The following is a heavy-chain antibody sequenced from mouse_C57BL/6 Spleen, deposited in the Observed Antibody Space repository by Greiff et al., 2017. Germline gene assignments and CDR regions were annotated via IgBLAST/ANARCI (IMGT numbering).Heavy chain of an antibody. CDR1: GYTFTDYE. CDR2: IDPETGGT. D-gene: IGHD4-1*01. Sequence: VQLQQSGAELVRPGASVTLSCKASGYTFTDYEMHWVKQTPVHGLEWIGAIDPETGGTAYNQKFKGKAILTADKSSSTAYMELRSLTSEDSAVDYCTSETGTRGDWGQGTTLSVSS. V-gene: IGHV1-15*01. CDR3: TSETGTRGD. J-gene: IGHJ2*01.